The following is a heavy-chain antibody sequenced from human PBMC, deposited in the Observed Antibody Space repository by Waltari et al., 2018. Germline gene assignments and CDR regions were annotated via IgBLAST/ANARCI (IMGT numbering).Heavy chain of an antibody. CDR1: GYTFTSYA. V-gene: IGHV1-3*01. D-gene: IGHD4-17*01. Sequence: QVQLVQSGAEVKKPGASVKVSCKASGYTFTSYAMHWVRQAPGQRLEWIGRINAVNGNTKYSQKFQGRVTITRDTSASTAYMELSSLRSEDTAVYYCARLVTTSLYYYYGMDVWGQGTTVTVSS. J-gene: IGHJ6*02. CDR2: INAVNGNT. CDR3: ARLVTTSLYYYYGMDV.